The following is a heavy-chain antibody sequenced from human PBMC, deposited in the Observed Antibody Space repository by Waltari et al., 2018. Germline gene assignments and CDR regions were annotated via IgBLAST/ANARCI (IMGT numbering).Heavy chain of an antibody. V-gene: IGHV4-59*01. CDR3: ARADYDSSNFDY. D-gene: IGHD3-22*01. CDR1: GGSLSSYY. J-gene: IGHJ4*02. CDR2: IYYSGST. Sequence: QVQLQESGPGLVKPSETLSLTCTVSGGSLSSYYWSWIRQPPGKGLEWIGYIYYSGSTNYNPSLKSRVTISVDTSKNQFSLKLSSVTAADTAVYYCARADYDSSNFDYWGQGTLVTVSS.